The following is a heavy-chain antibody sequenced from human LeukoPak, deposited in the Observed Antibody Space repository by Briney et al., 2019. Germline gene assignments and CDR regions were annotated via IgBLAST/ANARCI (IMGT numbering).Heavy chain of an antibody. CDR3: ASLPWIQIWNHY. J-gene: IGHJ4*02. Sequence: SETLSLTCTVSGGSISSSNYYWGWIRQPPGKGLECIGSIYYSGSTYYNPSLKSRVSISVDTSKNQFSLKLSSVTAADTAVYYCASLPWIQIWNHYWGQGTLVTVSS. D-gene: IGHD5-18*01. CDR1: GGSISSSNYY. V-gene: IGHV4-39*01. CDR2: IYYSGST.